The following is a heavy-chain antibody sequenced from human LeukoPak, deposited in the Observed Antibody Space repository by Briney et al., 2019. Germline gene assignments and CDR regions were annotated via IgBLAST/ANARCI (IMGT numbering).Heavy chain of an antibody. Sequence: GGPLNLSFEPSGFPVSTNYMSGVPQFPGEGLEFVSLISTGGTTDYADSVKGRFTISSDNSKNTLYLQMNSLRAEDTAVYYCARVRSDSRGWYEFDYWGQGTLVTVSS. CDR1: GFPVSTNY. J-gene: IGHJ4*02. CDR2: ISTGGTT. V-gene: IGHV3-53*01. CDR3: ARVRSDSRGWYEFDY. D-gene: IGHD6-19*01.